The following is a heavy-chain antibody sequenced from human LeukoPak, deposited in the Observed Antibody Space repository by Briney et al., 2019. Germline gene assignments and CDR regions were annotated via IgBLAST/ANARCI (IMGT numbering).Heavy chain of an antibody. CDR1: GFTFSSYE. CDR3: AELGITMIGGV. Sequence: GGSLRLSCAASGFTFSSYEMNWVRQAPGKGLEWFSYIRSSGSTIYYADSVKGRFTISRDNAKNSLYLQMNSLRAEDTAVYYCAELGITMIGGVWGKGTTVTISS. D-gene: IGHD3-10*02. CDR2: IRSSGSTI. J-gene: IGHJ6*04. V-gene: IGHV3-48*03.